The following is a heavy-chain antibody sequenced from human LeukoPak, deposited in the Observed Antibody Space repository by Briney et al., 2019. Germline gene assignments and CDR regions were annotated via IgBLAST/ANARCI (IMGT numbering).Heavy chain of an antibody. CDR1: GESFSGYY. CDR3: ARGPATTGNSCYVYY. V-gene: IGHV4-34*01. D-gene: IGHD2-2*01. Sequence: RTSETLSLTCAVYGESFSGYYWSWIRQPPGKGLEWMGEINHSGSTNYNPSLKSRVTISVDTSKNQFSLMLSSVTAADTAVYYCARGPATTGNSCYVYYWGQGTLVTVSS. J-gene: IGHJ4*02. CDR2: INHSGST.